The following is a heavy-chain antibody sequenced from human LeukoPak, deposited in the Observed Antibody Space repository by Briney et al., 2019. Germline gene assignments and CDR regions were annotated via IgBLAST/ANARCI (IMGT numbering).Heavy chain of an antibody. V-gene: IGHV3-23*01. CDR1: GFTFSSYA. CDR2: ISGSGGST. D-gene: IGHD4-11*01. CDR3: AKDQQSISYSP. J-gene: IGHJ5*02. Sequence: GGSLRLSCAASGFTFSSYAMSWVRQAPGKGLEWVSTISGSGGSTYYADSVKGRFTISRDNSKNTLYLQMNSLRAEDTAIYYCAKDQQSISYSPWGQGTLVTVSS.